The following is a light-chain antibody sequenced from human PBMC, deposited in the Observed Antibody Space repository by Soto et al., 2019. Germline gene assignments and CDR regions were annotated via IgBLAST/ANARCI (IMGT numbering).Light chain of an antibody. V-gene: IGKV3-20*01. CDR3: QQYDVSPRT. CDR2: GAS. J-gene: IGKJ1*01. Sequence: IVLTQSPDTLSLSLGERATLSCRTSRTVNNNYLAWYQQKPGQAPRLLIYGASRRAIGIPDRFSGSGSGTDFILTINRLEPEDVAVYYCQQYDVSPRTFGQGTKVDIK. CDR1: RTVNNNY.